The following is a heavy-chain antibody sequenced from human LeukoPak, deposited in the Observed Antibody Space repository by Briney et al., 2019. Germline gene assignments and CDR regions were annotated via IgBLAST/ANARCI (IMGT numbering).Heavy chain of an antibody. CDR3: ARGAYCSGISCSFDP. J-gene: IGHJ5*02. D-gene: IGHD2-2*01. CDR2: IYYSGST. V-gene: IGHV4-31*03. CDR1: GGSISSGDYY. Sequence: SETLSLTCTVSGGSISSGDYYWSWIRQHPGKGLEWIGFIYYSGSTYYNPSLESRLTMSVDTSKNQFSLKLSSVTAADTAVYYCARGAYCSGISCSFDPWGQGTLVTVSS.